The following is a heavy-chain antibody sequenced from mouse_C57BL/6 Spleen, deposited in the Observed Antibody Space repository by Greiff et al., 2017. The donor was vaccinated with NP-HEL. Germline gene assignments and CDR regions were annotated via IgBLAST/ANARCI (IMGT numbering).Heavy chain of an antibody. Sequence: VQLQQSGPELVKPGASVKMSCKASGYTFTDYNMHWVKQSHGKSLEWIGYINPNNGGTSYNQKFKGKATLTVNKSSSTAYMELRSLTSEDSAVYYCAKGLLGFFDYWGQGTTLTVSS. D-gene: IGHD1-1*01. J-gene: IGHJ2*01. V-gene: IGHV1-22*01. CDR1: GYTFTDYN. CDR3: AKGLLGFFDY. CDR2: INPNNGGT.